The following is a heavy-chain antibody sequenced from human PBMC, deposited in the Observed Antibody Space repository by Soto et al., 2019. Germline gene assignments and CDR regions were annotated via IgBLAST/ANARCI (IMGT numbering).Heavy chain of an antibody. CDR3: AREFFEDDFWSGYYTGYYYYGMDV. Sequence: GGSLRLSCAASGFTFSSYSMNWVRQAPGKGLEWVSSISSSSSYIYYADSVKGRFTISRDNAKNSLYLQMNSLRAEDTAVYYCAREFFEDDFWSGYYTGYYYYGMDVWGQGTTVTVSS. CDR1: GFTFSSYS. CDR2: ISSSSSYI. V-gene: IGHV3-21*01. D-gene: IGHD3-3*01. J-gene: IGHJ6*02.